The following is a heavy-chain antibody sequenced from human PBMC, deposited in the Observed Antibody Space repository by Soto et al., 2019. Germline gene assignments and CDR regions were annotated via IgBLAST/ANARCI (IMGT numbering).Heavy chain of an antibody. CDR1: GYTFTSYG. Sequence: ASLKVSCKASGYTFTSYGISWVRQAPGQGLEWMGWISAYNGNTNYAQKLQGRVTMTTDTSTSTAYMELRSLRSDDTAVYYCARDPSHYYDSSGYSGNFGYWGQGTLVTVSS. CDR2: ISAYNGNT. J-gene: IGHJ4*02. CDR3: ARDPSHYYDSSGYSGNFGY. V-gene: IGHV1-18*04. D-gene: IGHD3-22*01.